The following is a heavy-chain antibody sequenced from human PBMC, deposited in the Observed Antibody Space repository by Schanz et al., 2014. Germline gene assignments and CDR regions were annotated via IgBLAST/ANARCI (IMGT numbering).Heavy chain of an antibody. V-gene: IGHV3-7*04. D-gene: IGHD4-17*01. J-gene: IGHJ3*02. CDR2: IKHDGSVK. CDR3: ARKMKLGVYGGKGHDSLDI. CDR1: GFTFSDYW. Sequence: EVQLVESGRGLVQPGGSPRLSCTASGFTFSDYWMSWVRQAPGKGPEWVANIKHDGSVKDYVDSVEGRFTISRDNAKNTLYLQMNTLRAEDTAVYYCARKMKLGVYGGKGHDSLDIWGQGTMVTVSS.